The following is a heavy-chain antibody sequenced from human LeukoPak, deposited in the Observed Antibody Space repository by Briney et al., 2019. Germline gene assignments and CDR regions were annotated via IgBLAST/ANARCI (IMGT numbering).Heavy chain of an antibody. J-gene: IGHJ6*03. CDR3: XXXXXXXXXXXXXXXYXXXXMDV. Sequence: FTFXXYEMNWVRQAPGKGLEWVAVISYDGSNKYYADSVKGRFTISRDNSKNTLYLQMNSLRAEDTAVYYCXXXXXXXXXXXXXXXYXXXXMDVWGXGXTVTVSS. CDR1: FTFXXYE. CDR2: ISYDGSNK. V-gene: IGHV3-30*04.